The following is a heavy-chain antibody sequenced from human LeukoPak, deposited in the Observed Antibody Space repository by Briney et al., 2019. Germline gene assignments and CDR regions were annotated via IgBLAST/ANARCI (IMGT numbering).Heavy chain of an antibody. CDR2: IWYDGSNK. J-gene: IGHJ4*02. Sequence: PGRSLRLSCAASGFTFSSYGMHWVRQAPGKGLEWVAVIWYDGSNKYYADSVKGRFTISRDNSKNTLYLQMNSLRAEDTAVYYCARESAVAGTQYFDYWGQGTLVTVSS. CDR1: GFTFSSYG. V-gene: IGHV3-33*01. D-gene: IGHD6-19*01. CDR3: ARESAVAGTQYFDY.